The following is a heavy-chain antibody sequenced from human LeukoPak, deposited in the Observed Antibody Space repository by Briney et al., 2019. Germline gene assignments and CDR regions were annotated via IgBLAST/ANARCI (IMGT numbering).Heavy chain of an antibody. CDR3: ARGPDYGDITYFDY. Sequence: ASVKVSCKASGGTFSSYAISWVRQAPGQGLEWMGGIIPIFGTANYAQKFQGRVTITADESTSTAYMELSSLRSEDTAVYYCARGPDYGDITYFDYWGQGTLVTVSS. D-gene: IGHD4-17*01. CDR1: GGTFSSYA. V-gene: IGHV1-69*13. J-gene: IGHJ4*02. CDR2: IIPIFGTA.